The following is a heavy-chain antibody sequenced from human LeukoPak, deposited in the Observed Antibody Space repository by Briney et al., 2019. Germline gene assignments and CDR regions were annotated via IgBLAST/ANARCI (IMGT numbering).Heavy chain of an antibody. CDR1: GYTFTGYY. J-gene: IGHJ4*02. CDR3: ARARASDRLWFGELREY. V-gene: IGHV1-2*03. D-gene: IGHD3-10*01. Sequence: LVASVKVSCKASGYTFTGYYMHWVRQAPGQGLEWMGWINPNSGGTNYAQKFQGRVTMTRDTSISTAYMELRSLRSDDTAVYYCARARASDRLWFGELREYWGQGTLVTVSS. CDR2: INPNSGGT.